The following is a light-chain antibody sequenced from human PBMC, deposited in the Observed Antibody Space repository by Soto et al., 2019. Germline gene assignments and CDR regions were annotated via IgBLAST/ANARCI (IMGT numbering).Light chain of an antibody. Sequence: EVVMTQSPATLSVSPGERVTLSCRASQSVRSNLAWYQQKPGQTPRLLVYGASSRATGIPDRFSGSGSGTDFTLTISRLEPEDFAVYYCQQHGSSPITFGQGTRLEIK. V-gene: IGKV3-20*01. CDR3: QQHGSSPIT. CDR2: GAS. CDR1: QSVRSN. J-gene: IGKJ5*01.